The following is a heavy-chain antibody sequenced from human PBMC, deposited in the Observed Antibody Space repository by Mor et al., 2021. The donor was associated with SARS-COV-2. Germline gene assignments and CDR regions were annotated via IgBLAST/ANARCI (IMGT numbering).Heavy chain of an antibody. J-gene: IGHJ6*01. CDR2: ISYDGSNK. Sequence: APGKGLEWVAVISYDGSNKYYADSVKGRFTISRDNSKNTLYLQMNSLRAEDTAVYYCAKTNDLLCSGGSCYRIYYYYGM. D-gene: IGHD2-15*01. V-gene: IGHV3-30*18. CDR3: AKTNDLLCSGGSCYRIYYYYGM.